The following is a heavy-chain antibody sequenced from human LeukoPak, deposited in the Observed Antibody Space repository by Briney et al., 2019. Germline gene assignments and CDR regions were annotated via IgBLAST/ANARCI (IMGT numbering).Heavy chain of an antibody. J-gene: IGHJ4*02. CDR2: IRYDGSNK. Sequence: GGSLRLSCAASGFTFSSYSMNWVRQAPGKGLEWVAFIRYDGSNKYYADSVKGRFTISRDNSKNTLYLQMNSLRAEDTAVYYCAKDARFTVTTPSGTLDYWGQGTLVTVSS. V-gene: IGHV3-30*02. CDR1: GFTFSSYS. D-gene: IGHD4-11*01. CDR3: AKDARFTVTTPSGTLDY.